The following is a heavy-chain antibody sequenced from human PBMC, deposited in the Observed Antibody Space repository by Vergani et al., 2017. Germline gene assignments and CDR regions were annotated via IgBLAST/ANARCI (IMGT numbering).Heavy chain of an antibody. CDR1: GFIFSDYY. CDR2: ISDGGETK. J-gene: IGHJ5*02. D-gene: IGHD1/OR15-1a*01. V-gene: IGHV3-11*01. Sequence: VQLLESGGGLVQPGGSLRLTCAASGFIFSDYYMTWIRQTPGKGLEWLAQISDGGETKMYAESLKGRFTVSRDNTKNLLILQMKTLKVDDTATYYCGRKQSPASLMDKPIDIWGQGTLVTVSS. CDR3: GRKQSPASLMDKPIDI.